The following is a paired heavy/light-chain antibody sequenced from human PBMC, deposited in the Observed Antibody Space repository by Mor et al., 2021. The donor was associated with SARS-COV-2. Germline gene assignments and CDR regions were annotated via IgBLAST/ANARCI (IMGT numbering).Heavy chain of an antibody. CDR3: ARNSRKGVVPLDY. CDR1: GFIVSSNY. D-gene: IGHD2-21*01. J-gene: IGHJ4*02. CDR2: IYSGGDT. Sequence: EVQLVESGGGLVQPGGSLRLSCAASGFIVSSNYMSWVRQAPGKGLEWVSVIYSGGDTYYADSVKGRFTISRDNSKNTLDLQMNSLRAEDTAIYYCARNSRKGVVPLDYWGQGTLVTVSS. V-gene: IGHV3-66*01.
Light chain of an antibody. CDR2: DDS. Sequence: SYVLTQPPSVSVAPGQTARVTCGRNNTGSKSVHWYQQKPGQAPVLVVYDDSDRPSGIPVRFSGSNSGNTATLTISRVEAGDEADYYCQVWDSSSDHPVVFGGGTKLTVL. CDR3: QVWDSSSDHPVV. J-gene: IGLJ2*01. CDR1: NTGSKS. V-gene: IGLV3-21*02.